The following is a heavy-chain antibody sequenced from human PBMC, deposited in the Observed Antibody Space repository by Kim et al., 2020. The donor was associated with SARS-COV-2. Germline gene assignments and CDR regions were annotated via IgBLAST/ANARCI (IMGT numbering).Heavy chain of an antibody. D-gene: IGHD3-10*01. CDR3: AREGSGSYNWLDP. Sequence: YSQSFQCRVTFTRETSATTAYMELTSLTFKDTAVYYCAREGSGSYNWLDPWGQGTLVTVSS. V-gene: IGHV1-3*01. J-gene: IGHJ5*02.